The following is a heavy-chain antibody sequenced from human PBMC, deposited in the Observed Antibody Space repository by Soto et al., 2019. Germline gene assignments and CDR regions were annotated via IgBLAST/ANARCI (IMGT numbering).Heavy chain of an antibody. D-gene: IGHD1-7*01. CDR1: GGSISSSNW. J-gene: IGHJ5*02. V-gene: IGHV4-4*02. CDR3: ARKYNWNYIGGWFDP. Sequence: QVQLQESGPGLVKPSGTLSLTCAVSGGSISSSNWWSWVRQPPGKGLEGIGEIYHDGSTNYNPSLKRRVTISVDKSKHHFALQLCSVTAADTAVYYCARKYNWNYIGGWFDPWGQGTLVTVSS. CDR2: IYHDGST.